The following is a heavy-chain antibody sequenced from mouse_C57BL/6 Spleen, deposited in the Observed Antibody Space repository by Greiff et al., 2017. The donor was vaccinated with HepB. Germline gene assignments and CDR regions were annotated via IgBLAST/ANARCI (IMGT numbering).Heavy chain of an antibody. V-gene: IGHV5-4*03. Sequence: EVRLVESGGGLVKPGGSLKLSCAASGFTFSSYAMSWVRQTPEKRLEWVATISDGGSYTYYPDNVKGRFTISRDNAKNNLYLQMSHLKSEDTAMYYCANDYGSSSGAWFAYWGQGTLVTVSA. CDR1: GFTFSSYA. J-gene: IGHJ3*01. CDR2: ISDGGSYT. D-gene: IGHD1-1*01. CDR3: ANDYGSSSGAWFAY.